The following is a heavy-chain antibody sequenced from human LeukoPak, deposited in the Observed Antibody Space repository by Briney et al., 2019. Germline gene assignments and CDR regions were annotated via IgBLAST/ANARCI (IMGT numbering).Heavy chain of an antibody. CDR2: IYPGDSDT. CDR3: ARHPTSRDSSSWYLGWFDP. CDR1: GYSFTSYW. J-gene: IGHJ5*02. D-gene: IGHD6-13*01. Sequence: GESLKISCKGSGYSFTSYWIGWVRQMPGKGLEWMGIIYPGDSDTRYSPSFQGQVTISADKSISTAYLQWSSLKASDTAMYYCARHPTSRDSSSWYLGWFDPWGQGTLVTVSS. V-gene: IGHV5-51*01.